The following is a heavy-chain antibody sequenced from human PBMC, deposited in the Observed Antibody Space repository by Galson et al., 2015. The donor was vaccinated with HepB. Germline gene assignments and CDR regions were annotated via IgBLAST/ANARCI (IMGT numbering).Heavy chain of an antibody. V-gene: IGHV3-23*01. CDR1: GFTFSTYD. D-gene: IGHD5-12*01. J-gene: IGHJ4*02. CDR3: AKDLDSGYKLYDY. CDR2: ISGSGDST. Sequence: SLRLSCAASGFTFSTYDMHWVRQVTGKGLEWVSGISGSGDSTYYADSVKGRFTISRDNSKNTLYLQMSSLRAEDTAVYYCAKDLDSGYKLYDYWGQGTLVTVSS.